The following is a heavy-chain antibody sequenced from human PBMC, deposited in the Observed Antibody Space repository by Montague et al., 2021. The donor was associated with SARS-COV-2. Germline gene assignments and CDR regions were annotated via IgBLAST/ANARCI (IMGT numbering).Heavy chain of an antibody. J-gene: IGHJ6*02. D-gene: IGHD6-13*01. CDR3: ARVGRQQLVRLSGMDV. V-gene: IGHV4-39*06. Sequence: SETLSLTCTVSGGSIGSSSYYWGWIRQPPGKGLEWIGSIYYSGSTYYNPSLKSRVTISVDTSKNQFPLKLSSVTAADTAMYYCARVGRQQLVRLSGMDVWGQGTTVTVSS. CDR2: IYYSGST. CDR1: GGSIGSSSYY.